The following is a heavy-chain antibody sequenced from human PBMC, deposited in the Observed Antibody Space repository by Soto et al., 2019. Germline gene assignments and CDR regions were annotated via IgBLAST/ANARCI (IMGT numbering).Heavy chain of an antibody. CDR1: GFTFSNYA. Sequence: QVQLVESGGGVVQPGRSLRLSCAPSGFTFSNYAMHWVRQAPGKGLEWVAVISYDGSNKYYADSVKGRFTISRDNSKNTLYLQMNSLRAEDTAVYYCARDKRDLRFLEWSYHFDYWGQGTLVTVSS. J-gene: IGHJ4*02. D-gene: IGHD3-3*01. CDR3: ARDKRDLRFLEWSYHFDY. V-gene: IGHV3-30-3*01. CDR2: ISYDGSNK.